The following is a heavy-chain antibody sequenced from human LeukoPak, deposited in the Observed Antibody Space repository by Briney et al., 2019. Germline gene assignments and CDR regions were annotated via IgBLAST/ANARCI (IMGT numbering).Heavy chain of an antibody. CDR1: GYTFTSYY. J-gene: IGHJ6*03. D-gene: IGHD2-15*01. V-gene: IGHV7-4-1*02. Sequence: ASVKVSCKASGYTFTSYYMHWMRQAPGQGLEWMGWINTNTGNPTYAQGFTGRFVFSLDTSVSTAYLQISSLKAEDTAVYYCARECCSGGSCYTGGRFYYYMDVWGKGTTVTVSS. CDR3: ARECCSGGSCYTGGRFYYYMDV. CDR2: INTNTGNP.